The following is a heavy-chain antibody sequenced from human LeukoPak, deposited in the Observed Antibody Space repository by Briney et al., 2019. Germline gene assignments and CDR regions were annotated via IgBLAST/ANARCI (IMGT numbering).Heavy chain of an antibody. J-gene: IGHJ4*02. Sequence: GGSLRLSCAASGFTFSDYYMSWIRQAPGKGLEWVSYISSSSSYTNYADSVKGRFTISRDNAKNSLYLQTNSLRAEDTAVYYCARDSVGTDYWGQGTLVTVSS. CDR2: ISSSSSYT. CDR3: ARDSVGTDY. D-gene: IGHD2-21*02. CDR1: GFTFSDYY. V-gene: IGHV3-11*05.